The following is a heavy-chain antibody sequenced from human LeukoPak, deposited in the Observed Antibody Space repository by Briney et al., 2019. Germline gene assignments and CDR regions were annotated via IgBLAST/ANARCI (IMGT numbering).Heavy chain of an antibody. D-gene: IGHD3-9*01. CDR3: ASFLNYDILDGAFDI. J-gene: IGHJ3*02. CDR1: GGSISSSSYY. CDR2: IYYSGST. Sequence: SETLSLTCTVSGGSISSSSYYWGWIRQPPGKGLEWIGSIYYSGSTYYNPSLKSRVTISVDTSKNQFSLKLSSVTAADTAVYYCASFLNYDILDGAFDIWGQGTMVTVSS. V-gene: IGHV4-39*01.